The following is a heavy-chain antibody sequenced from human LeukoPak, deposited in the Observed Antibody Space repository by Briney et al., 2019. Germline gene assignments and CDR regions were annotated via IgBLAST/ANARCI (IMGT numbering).Heavy chain of an antibody. D-gene: IGHD4-17*01. CDR3: ARDPSYGDYTRFDS. Sequence: PGGSLRLSCAASGFSVSDYHMNWVRQAPGKGLEWVSVIYSGGSTDYADSVKGRFTISRDNSENTVYIEVNTLRAEDTAVYYCARDPSYGDYTRFDSWGQGALVTISS. CDR2: IYSGGST. J-gene: IGHJ4*02. V-gene: IGHV3-53*01. CDR1: GFSVSDYH.